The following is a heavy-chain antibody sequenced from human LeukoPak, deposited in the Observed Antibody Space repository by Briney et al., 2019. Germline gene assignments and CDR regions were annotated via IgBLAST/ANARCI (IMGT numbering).Heavy chain of an antibody. V-gene: IGHV3-7*01. J-gene: IGHJ4*02. CDR3: AREAKYYYDSSGYYHTLDY. CDR1: GFTVSSNY. Sequence: GGSLRLSCAASGFTVSSNYMSWVRQAPGKGPEWVANIKQDGSEKYYVDSVKGRFTISRDNAKNSLYLQMNSLRAEDTAVYYCAREAKYYYDSSGYYHTLDYWGQGTLVTVSS. CDR2: IKQDGSEK. D-gene: IGHD3-22*01.